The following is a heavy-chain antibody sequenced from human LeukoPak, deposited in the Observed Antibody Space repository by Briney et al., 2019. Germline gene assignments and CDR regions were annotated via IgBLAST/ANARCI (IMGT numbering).Heavy chain of an antibody. D-gene: IGHD2-2*01. V-gene: IGHV4-59*12. CDR2: IYYSGST. CDR1: GGSISSYY. Sequence: KASETLSLTCTVSGGSISSYYWSWIRQPPGKGLEWIGYIYYSGSTNYNPSLKSRVTISVDTSKNQFSLKLSSVTAAGTAVYYCAREGYCSSTSCYGSDPWGQGTLVTVSS. CDR3: AREGYCSSTSCYGSDP. J-gene: IGHJ5*02.